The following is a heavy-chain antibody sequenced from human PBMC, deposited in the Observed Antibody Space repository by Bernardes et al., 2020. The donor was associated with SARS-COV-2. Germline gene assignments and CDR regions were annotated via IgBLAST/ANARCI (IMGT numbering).Heavy chain of an antibody. CDR2: IYPGNSDT. V-gene: IGHV5-51*01. J-gene: IGHJ4*02. D-gene: IGHD1-26*01. Sequence: GASLKISCQGSGYRFSSYWIAWVRQVPGRGLEWVAMIYPGNSDTRYSPSFEGQVTISVDNYLSTAYLQWSSLKASDTAIYYCATAWEGSWGQGTLVTVSS. CDR1: GYRFSSYW. CDR3: ATAWEGS.